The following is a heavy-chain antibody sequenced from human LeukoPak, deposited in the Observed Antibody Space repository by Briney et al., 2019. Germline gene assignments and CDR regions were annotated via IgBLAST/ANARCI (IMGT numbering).Heavy chain of an antibody. D-gene: IGHD5-18*01. CDR1: GGSFSGYS. J-gene: IGHJ4*02. V-gene: IGHV4-34*12. Sequence: WETLSLTCAVYGGSFSGYSWSWIRQPPGKGLEWVGEMIHSGSTNYNPSLKSRVTISVDTSKNQFSLKLSSVTAADTAVYYCARDRAYGYVDYWGQGTLVTVSS. CDR3: ARDRAYGYVDY. CDR2: MIHSGST.